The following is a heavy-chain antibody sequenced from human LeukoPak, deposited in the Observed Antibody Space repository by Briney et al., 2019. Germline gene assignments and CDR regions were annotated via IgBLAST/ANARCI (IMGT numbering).Heavy chain of an antibody. D-gene: IGHD3-10*01. CDR1: GDSISSYY. V-gene: IGHV4-4*09. J-gene: IGHJ3*02. CDR2: IYTSGST. CDR3: ARLVVRGLDAFDI. Sequence: SETLSLTCTVSGDSISSYYWSWIRQPPGKGLEWIGYIYTSGSTNYNPSLKSRVTISVDTSKNQFSLKLSSVTAADTAVYYCARLVVRGLDAFDIWGQGTMVTVSS.